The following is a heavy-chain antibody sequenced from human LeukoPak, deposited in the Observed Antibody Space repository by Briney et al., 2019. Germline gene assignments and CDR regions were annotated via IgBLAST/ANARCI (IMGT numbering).Heavy chain of an antibody. CDR1: GGSISCSSYY. V-gene: IGHV4-39*01. J-gene: IGHJ4*02. Sequence: SETLTLTCTVSGGSISCSSYYWGWIRQPPGKGLEWIGSIYYSGSTYYNPSLKSRVTISVDTSKNQFSLKLSSVTAADTAVYYCATRSFSYYYDSSDYWGQGTLVTVSS. CDR2: IYYSGST. CDR3: ATRSFSYYYDSSDY. D-gene: IGHD3-22*01.